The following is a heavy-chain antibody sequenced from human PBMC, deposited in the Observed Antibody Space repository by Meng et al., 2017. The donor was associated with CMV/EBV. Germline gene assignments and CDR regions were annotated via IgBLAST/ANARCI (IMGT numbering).Heavy chain of an antibody. V-gene: IGHV3-30-3*01. D-gene: IGHD6-25*01. CDR1: GFTFSSYA. J-gene: IGHJ4*02. CDR3: ARVIAAADY. Sequence: GESLKISCAASGFTFSSYATHWVRQAPGKGLEWVAVISYDGSNKYYADSVKGRFTISRGNSKNTLYLQMNSLRAEDTAVYYCARVIAAADYWGQGTLVTVSS. CDR2: ISYDGSNK.